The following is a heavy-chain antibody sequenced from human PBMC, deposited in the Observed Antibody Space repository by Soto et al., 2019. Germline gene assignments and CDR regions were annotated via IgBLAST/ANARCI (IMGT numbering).Heavy chain of an antibody. CDR1: GGSITSSY. Sequence: SETLSLTCTVSGGSITSSYWSWIRLPPGKGLEWIAYIYDTGISGYTPSTSYNPSLKSRVTMSVDTSKNQFSLKLTSVTAADTAVYYCARGEDAFFYYGLDVWGQGITVTVSS. J-gene: IGHJ6*02. CDR2: IYDTGISGYTPST. CDR3: ARGEDAFFYYGLDV. V-gene: IGHV4-59*01.